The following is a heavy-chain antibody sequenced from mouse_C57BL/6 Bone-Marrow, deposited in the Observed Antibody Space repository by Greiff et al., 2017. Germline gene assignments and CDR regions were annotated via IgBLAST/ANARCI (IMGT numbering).Heavy chain of an antibody. CDR3: ARKTQLAWFAY. J-gene: IGHJ3*01. D-gene: IGHD4-1*02. Sequence: QVQLQQPGAELVKPGASVKLSCKASGYTFTSYWMHWVKQRPGQGLGWIGMIHPNSGSTNYNEKFKSKATLTVDKSSSTAYMQLSSLTSEDSAVYYCARKTQLAWFAYWGQGTLVTVSA. CDR2: IHPNSGST. CDR1: GYTFTSYW. V-gene: IGHV1-64*01.